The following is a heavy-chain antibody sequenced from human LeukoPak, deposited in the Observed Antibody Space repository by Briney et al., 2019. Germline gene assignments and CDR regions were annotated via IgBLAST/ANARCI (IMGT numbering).Heavy chain of an antibody. Sequence: PGGSLRLSCAASGFTFSSYGMHWVRQAPGKGLEWVAFIRYDGSNKYYADSVKGRFTISRDNSKNTLYLQMNSLRAEDTAVYYCAKDFDRHWKEGYFDYWGQGTLVTVSS. J-gene: IGHJ4*02. CDR1: GFTFSSYG. D-gene: IGHD1-1*01. CDR3: AKDFDRHWKEGYFDY. CDR2: IRYDGSNK. V-gene: IGHV3-30*02.